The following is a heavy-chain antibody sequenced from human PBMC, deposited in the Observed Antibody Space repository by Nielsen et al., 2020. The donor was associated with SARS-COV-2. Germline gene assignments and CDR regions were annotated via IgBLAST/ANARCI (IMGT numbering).Heavy chain of an antibody. CDR1: GGPMHNYY. CDR2: IYHSGST. J-gene: IGHJ4*02. D-gene: IGHD3-16*01. CDR3: ARITPPDDY. Sequence: SETLSLTCSVSGGPMHNYYWNWIRQPPGKGLEWIGYIYHSGSTNYNPSLKSRVTISVDTSRNQFSLKLSSVTAADTAVYFCARITPPDDYWGQGTLVTVSS. V-gene: IGHV4-59*01.